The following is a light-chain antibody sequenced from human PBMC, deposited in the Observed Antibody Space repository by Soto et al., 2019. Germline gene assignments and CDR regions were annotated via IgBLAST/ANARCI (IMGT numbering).Light chain of an antibody. Sequence: DTQMTQSPSIVSASVGGRVTITCRASQNIRNWLAWYQQKPGKAPKVLIYGASNLESGVPSRFSGSGSGTEFTLTISSLQPDDFATYYCQQYYGHFGQGTKVEIK. CDR1: QNIRNW. CDR3: QQYYGH. V-gene: IGKV1-5*01. CDR2: GAS. J-gene: IGKJ2*01.